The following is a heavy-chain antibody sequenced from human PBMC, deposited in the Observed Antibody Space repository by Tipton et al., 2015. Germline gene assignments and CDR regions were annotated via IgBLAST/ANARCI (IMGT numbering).Heavy chain of an antibody. CDR3: AKAGITGGFDY. CDR2: ITTSGSNI. V-gene: IGHV3-11*01. CDR1: GFTFSDYY. D-gene: IGHD1-14*01. Sequence: SLRLSCAASGFTFSDYYMSWIRQAPGKGLEWISYITTSGSNIDYADSVKGRFTISRDNAKNSLYLQMDSLTAEDTAVYYCAKAGITGGFDYWGQGTLVTVSS. J-gene: IGHJ4*02.